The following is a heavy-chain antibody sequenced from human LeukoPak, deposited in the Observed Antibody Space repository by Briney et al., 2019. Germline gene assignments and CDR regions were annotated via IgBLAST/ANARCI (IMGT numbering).Heavy chain of an antibody. D-gene: IGHD3-3*01. CDR1: GYTFTGYY. CDR2: INPNSGGA. J-gene: IGHJ4*02. CDR3: ARGENLEWLLSIGY. V-gene: IGHV1-2*06. Sequence: ASVKVSCQASGYTFTGYYMHWVRQAPGQGLEWMGRINPNSGGANYAQKFQGRVTMTRDTSISTAYMELSRLRSDDTAVYYCARGENLEWLLSIGYWGQGTLVTVSS.